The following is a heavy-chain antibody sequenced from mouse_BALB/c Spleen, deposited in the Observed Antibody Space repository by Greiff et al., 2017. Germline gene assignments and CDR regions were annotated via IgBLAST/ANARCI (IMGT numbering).Heavy chain of an antibody. CDR1: GYTFTSYW. CDR3: AKGLTSFAY. J-gene: IGHJ3*01. D-gene: IGHD3-1*01. CDR2: IDPSDSYT. Sequence: QVQLQQPGAELVKPGASVKLSCKASGYTFTSYWMHWVKQRPGQGLEWIGEIDPSDSYTNYNQKFKGKATLTVDKSSSTAYMQLSSLSSEDSAVYYCAKGLTSFAYWGQGTLVTVSA. V-gene: IGHV1-69*02.